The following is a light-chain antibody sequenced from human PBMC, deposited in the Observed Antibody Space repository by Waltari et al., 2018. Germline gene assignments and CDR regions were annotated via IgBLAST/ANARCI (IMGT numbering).Light chain of an antibody. CDR1: QSLLQYSNNKNY. J-gene: IGKJ1*01. Sequence: DIVMTQSPSTLAVPLGERATINSKSTQSLLQYSNNKNYLVWYQQKLGQPPKVLIYWASTRESGVPDRFTGSGSATDFTLTISSLQAEDVAVYYCQQYFSTPRTFGQGTKVEIK. V-gene: IGKV4-1*01. CDR2: WAS. CDR3: QQYFSTPRT.